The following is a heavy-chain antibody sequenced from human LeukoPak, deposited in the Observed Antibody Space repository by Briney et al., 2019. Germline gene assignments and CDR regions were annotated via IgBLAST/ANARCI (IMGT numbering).Heavy chain of an antibody. Sequence: SETLSLTCTVSGGSISSYYWSWIRQPPGKGLEWIGYIYYSGSTNYNPSLKSRVTISVDTSKNQFSLKLSSVTAADSAVYYCARHKTISYYDFWSGYSGDWFDPWGQGTLVTVSS. CDR2: IYYSGST. J-gene: IGHJ5*02. D-gene: IGHD3-3*01. CDR1: GGSISSYY. V-gene: IGHV4-59*08. CDR3: ARHKTISYYDFWSGYSGDWFDP.